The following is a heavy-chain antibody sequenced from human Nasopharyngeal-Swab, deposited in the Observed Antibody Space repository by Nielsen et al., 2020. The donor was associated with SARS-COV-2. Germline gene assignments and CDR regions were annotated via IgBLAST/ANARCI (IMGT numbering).Heavy chain of an antibody. D-gene: IGHD3-3*01. CDR3: ARVGLLEWLSPYYYYGMDV. J-gene: IGHJ6*02. CDR2: FDPEDGET. CDR1: GYTLTELS. V-gene: IGHV1-24*01. Sequence: ASVKVSCKVSGYTLTELSMHWVRQAPGKGLEWMGGFDPEDGETIYAQKFQGRVTMTEDTSTDTAYMELSSLRSEDTAVYYCARVGLLEWLSPYYYYGMDVWGQGTTVTVSS.